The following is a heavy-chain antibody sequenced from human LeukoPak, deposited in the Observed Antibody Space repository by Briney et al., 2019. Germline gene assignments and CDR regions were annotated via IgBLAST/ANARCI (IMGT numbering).Heavy chain of an antibody. CDR1: GYTFTSYG. CDR2: IIPILGIA. Sequence: SVKVSCKASGYTFTSYGISWVRQAPGQGLEWMGRIIPILGIANYAQKFQGRVTITADKSTSTAYMELSSLRSEDTAVYYCARVVVTAIFDYWGQGTLVTVSS. D-gene: IGHD2-21*02. J-gene: IGHJ4*02. V-gene: IGHV1-69*04. CDR3: ARVVVTAIFDY.